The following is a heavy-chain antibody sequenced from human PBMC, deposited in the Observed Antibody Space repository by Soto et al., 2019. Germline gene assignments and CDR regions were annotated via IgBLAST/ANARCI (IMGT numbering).Heavy chain of an antibody. CDR3: ARHPGRAPYAFDI. CDR2: ISAYNGNT. V-gene: IGHV1-18*04. J-gene: IGHJ3*02. Sequence: SVKVSCKASGYTFTSYGISWVRQAPGQGLEWMGWISAYNGNTNYAQKLQSRVTMTTDTSTSTAYMELRSLRSDDAAVYYCARHPGRAPYAFDIWGQGTMVTVSS. CDR1: GYTFTSYG.